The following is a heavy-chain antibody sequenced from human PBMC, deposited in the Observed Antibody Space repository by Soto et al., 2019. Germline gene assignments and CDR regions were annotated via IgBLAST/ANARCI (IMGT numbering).Heavy chain of an antibody. CDR3: AKWEDRGYGFAFDY. CDR2: ISYDGSNE. J-gene: IGHJ4*02. Sequence: QVQLVESGGGVVQPGRSLRLSCAASGFTFRSYGMHWVRQTPGKGLEWVAGISYDGSNEYYADSVKGRFTISRDNSKNTLYLQTDSLKTEDTAVYYRAKWEDRGYGFAFDYWGQGTLVTVSS. CDR1: GFTFRSYG. D-gene: IGHD1-26*01. V-gene: IGHV3-30*18.